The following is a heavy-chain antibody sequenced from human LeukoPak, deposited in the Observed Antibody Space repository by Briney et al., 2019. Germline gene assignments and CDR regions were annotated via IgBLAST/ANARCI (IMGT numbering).Heavy chain of an antibody. Sequence: EASVKVSCKASGGTFSSYAISWVRQAPGQGLEWMGYIDPESGYTTYAQKFQGRVTMTRDTSTSTAYMELSSLTPDDTAIYYCTRKLRLDEHWGQGTLVAVSS. CDR1: GGTFSSYA. CDR3: TRKLRLDEH. V-gene: IGHV1-8*02. CDR2: IDPESGYT. D-gene: IGHD1-7*01. J-gene: IGHJ4*02.